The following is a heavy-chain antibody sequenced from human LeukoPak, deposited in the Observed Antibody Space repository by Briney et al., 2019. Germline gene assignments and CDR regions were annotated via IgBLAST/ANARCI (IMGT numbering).Heavy chain of an antibody. D-gene: IGHD2-15*01. V-gene: IGHV3-74*01. Sequence: GGSLRLSCAASGFTFGSYWMHWVRQAPGKGLVWVSRINTDESSTSYADSVKGRFTISRDNAKNTLYLQMNSLRAEDTAVYYCASGGPIYYFDYWGQGTLVTVSS. CDR1: GFTFGSYW. J-gene: IGHJ4*02. CDR2: INTDESST. CDR3: ASGGPIYYFDY.